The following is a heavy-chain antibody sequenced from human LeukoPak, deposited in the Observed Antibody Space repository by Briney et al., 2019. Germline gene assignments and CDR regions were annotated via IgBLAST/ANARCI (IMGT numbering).Heavy chain of an antibody. CDR2: ISSSSSYI. CDR1: GFTFSSYR. V-gene: IGHV3-21*01. CDR3: ATDAGYGSGSYSY. D-gene: IGHD3-10*01. J-gene: IGHJ4*02. Sequence: PGGSLRLSCAASGFTFSSYRMNWVRQAPGKGLEWVSSISSSSSYIYYADSVKGRFTISRDNAKNSLHLQMNSLRAEDTAVYYCATDAGYGSGSYSYWGQGTLVTVSS.